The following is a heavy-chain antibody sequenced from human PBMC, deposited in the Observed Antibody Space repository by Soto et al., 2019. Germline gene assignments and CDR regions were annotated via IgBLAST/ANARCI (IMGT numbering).Heavy chain of an antibody. CDR2: IYHSGST. D-gene: IGHD3-22*01. V-gene: IGHV4-30-2*01. J-gene: IGHJ5*02. CDR1: GGSISSGGYS. Sequence: PSETLSLTCAVSGGSISSGGYSWSWIRQPPGKGLEWIGYIYHSGSTYYNPSLKSRVTISVDRSKNQFSLKLSSVTAADTAVYYCARGDYYDSSGYHHLWWFDPRGQGTLVTVSS. CDR3: ARGDYYDSSGYHHLWWFDP.